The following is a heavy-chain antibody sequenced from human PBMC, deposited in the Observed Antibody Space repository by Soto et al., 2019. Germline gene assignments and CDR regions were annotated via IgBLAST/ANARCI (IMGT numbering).Heavy chain of an antibody. D-gene: IGHD3-3*01. J-gene: IGHJ4*02. CDR1: GGTFSSYA. CDR3: ASLADTIFGVAPFDY. V-gene: IGHV1-69*01. CDR2: IIPIFGTA. Sequence: QVQLVQSGAEVKKPGSSVKVSCKASGGTFSSYAISWVRQAPGQGLEWMGGIIPIFGTANYAQKFQGRVTMTADESTSTAYMELSSLRSEDTAVYYCASLADTIFGVAPFDYWGQGTLVTVSS.